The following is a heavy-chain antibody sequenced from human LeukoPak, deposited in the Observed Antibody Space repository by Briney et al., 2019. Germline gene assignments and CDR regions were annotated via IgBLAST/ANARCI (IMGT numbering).Heavy chain of an antibody. CDR3: ARDTGGVLRYFDWFTPIYYFDY. CDR1: GFTFSSHS. CDR2: ISSSSSYI. V-gene: IGHV3-21*01. Sequence: KSGGSLRLSCAASGFTFSSHSMNWVRQAPGKGLEWVSSISSSSSYIYYADSVKGRFTISRDNAKNSLYLQMNSLRAEDTAVYYCARDTGGVLRYFDWFTPIYYFDYWGQGTLVTVSS. J-gene: IGHJ4*02. D-gene: IGHD3-9*01.